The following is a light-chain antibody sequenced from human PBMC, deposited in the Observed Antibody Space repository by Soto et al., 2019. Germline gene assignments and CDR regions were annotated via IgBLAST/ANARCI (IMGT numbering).Light chain of an antibody. J-gene: IGKJ2*01. CDR1: QGISDY. Sequence: DIQMTQSPSAMSASVGDRVTITCRASQGISDYLAWFQQKPGQGPKRLIYGASNLQSGVPPRFSGSGSETEFTLTISSLQAEDFATYYCLQHYTYPRTFGQGTKLEIK. V-gene: IGKV1-17*03. CDR3: LQHYTYPRT. CDR2: GAS.